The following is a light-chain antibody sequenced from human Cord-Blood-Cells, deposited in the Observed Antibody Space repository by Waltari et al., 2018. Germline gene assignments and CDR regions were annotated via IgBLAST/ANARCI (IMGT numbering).Light chain of an antibody. CDR3: QQSYSTPYT. V-gene: IGKV1-39*01. Sequence: DIQMTQYPSSLSASVGDRVTITCRASQSISSYLNWYQQKPGKAPKLLIYDASSLQSGVPSRFSGSGSGTDFTLTISSLQPEDFATYYCQQSYSTPYTFGQGTKLEIK. J-gene: IGKJ2*01. CDR1: QSISSY. CDR2: DAS.